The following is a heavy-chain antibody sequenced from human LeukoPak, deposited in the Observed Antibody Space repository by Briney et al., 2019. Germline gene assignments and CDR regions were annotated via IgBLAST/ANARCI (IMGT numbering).Heavy chain of an antibody. D-gene: IGHD3-10*01. J-gene: IGHJ6*02. Sequence: PSETLSLTCTVSGGSISSYYWSWIRQPPGKGLEWIGYIYYIGSTNYNPSLKSRVTISVDTSKNQFSLKLSSVTAADTAVYYCARERRTSYYGSGTYYYGMDVWGQGTTVTVSS. CDR1: GGSISSYY. V-gene: IGHV4-59*01. CDR3: ARERRTSYYGSGTYYYGMDV. CDR2: IYYIGST.